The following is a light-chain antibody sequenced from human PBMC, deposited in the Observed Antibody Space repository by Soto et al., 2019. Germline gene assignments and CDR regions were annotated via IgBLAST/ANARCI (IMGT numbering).Light chain of an antibody. V-gene: IGKV1-27*01. CDR2: AAS. J-gene: IGKJ1*01. CDR3: QKYNSAPWT. CDR1: QGISTY. Sequence: DIQMTQSPSSLSASVGDRVTITCRASQGISTYLAWYQQKPGKVPQILISAASALHSGVPSRFSGSGSGTDFTLTISSLQPEDVATYYCQKYNSAPWTFDQGTKVDIK.